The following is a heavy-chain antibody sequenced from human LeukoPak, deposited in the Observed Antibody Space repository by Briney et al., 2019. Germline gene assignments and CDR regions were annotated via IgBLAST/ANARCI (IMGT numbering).Heavy chain of an antibody. CDR2: INHSGST. D-gene: IGHD6-13*01. J-gene: IGHJ4*02. CDR1: GGCFSGYY. Sequence: SETLSLTCAVYGGCFSGYYWSWIRQPPGKGLEWIGEINHSGSTNYNPSLKSRVTISVDTSKNQFSLKLSSVTAADTAVYYCAKSSSWYPFDYWGQGTLVTVSS. CDR3: AKSSSWYPFDY. V-gene: IGHV4-34*01.